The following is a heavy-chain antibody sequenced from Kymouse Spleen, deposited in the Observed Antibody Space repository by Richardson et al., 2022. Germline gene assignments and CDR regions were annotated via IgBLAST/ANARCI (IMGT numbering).Heavy chain of an antibody. V-gene: IGHV3-7*01. Sequence: EVQLVESGGGLVQPGGSLRLSCAASGFTFSSYWMSWVRQAPGKGLEWVANIKQDGSEKYYVDSVKGRFTISRDNAKNSLYLQMNSLRAEDTAVYYCARGRAAHYYYYGMDVWGQGTTVTVSS. CDR2: IKQDGSEK. J-gene: IGHJ6*02. CDR1: GFTFSSYW. D-gene: IGHD6-6*01. CDR3: ARGRAAHYYYYGMDV.